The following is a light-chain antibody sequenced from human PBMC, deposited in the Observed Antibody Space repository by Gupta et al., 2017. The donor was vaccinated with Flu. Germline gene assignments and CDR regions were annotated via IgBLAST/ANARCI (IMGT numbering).Light chain of an antibody. CDR2: AAS. CDR3: QHYCSSIFT. Sequence: IVLTQSPGTLSLSPGERATLSCRASQSISSSSLAWYQQKLGQAPRLLIYAASSGATGIPDRFSGSGSGTEFTLTISRLEPEDFAVYYCQHYCSSIFTFGPGTKVDIK. CDR1: QSISSSS. V-gene: IGKV3-20*01. J-gene: IGKJ3*01.